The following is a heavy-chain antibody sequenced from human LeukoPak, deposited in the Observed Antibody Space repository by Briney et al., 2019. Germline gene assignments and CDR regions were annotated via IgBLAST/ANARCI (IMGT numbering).Heavy chain of an antibody. J-gene: IGHJ6*03. CDR3: ARGQTTVTTPYYYYYMDV. Sequence: GGSLRLSCAASGFTFSDYYMSWIRQAPGKGLEWVSYISSSGSTIYYADSVKGRFTISRDNAKNSLYLQMNSLRAEDTALYYCARGQTTVTTPYYYYYMDVWGKGTTVTVSS. V-gene: IGHV3-11*01. CDR2: ISSSGSTI. CDR1: GFTFSDYY. D-gene: IGHD4-17*01.